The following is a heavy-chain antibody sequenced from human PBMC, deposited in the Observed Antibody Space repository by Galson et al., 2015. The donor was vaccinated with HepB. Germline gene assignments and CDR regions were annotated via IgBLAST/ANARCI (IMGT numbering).Heavy chain of an antibody. V-gene: IGHV1-2*06. Sequence: SVKVSCKASGYTFTGYYMHWVRQAPGQGLEWMGRTNPNSGGTNYAQRFQGRVTMTRDTSINTAYMELSSLTSDDTAVYYCARDRVAYCNGGICYDKNWFDPWGQGTLVTVSS. CDR1: GYTFTGYY. CDR2: TNPNSGGT. J-gene: IGHJ5*02. CDR3: ARDRVAYCNGGICYDKNWFDP. D-gene: IGHD2-8*02.